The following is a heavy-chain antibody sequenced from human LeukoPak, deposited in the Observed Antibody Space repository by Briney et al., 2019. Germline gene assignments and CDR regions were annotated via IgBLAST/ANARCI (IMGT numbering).Heavy chain of an antibody. Sequence: GGSLRLSCAASGFTFSSYSMNWVRQAPGKGLEWVSSISSSSSYIYYADSVKGRFTISRDNAKNSLYLQMNSLRAEDTAVYYCARVIVVPAANVKSNYYYYMDVWGKGTTVTVSS. V-gene: IGHV3-21*01. CDR1: GFTFSSYS. J-gene: IGHJ6*03. CDR3: ARVIVVPAANVKSNYYYYMDV. D-gene: IGHD2-2*01. CDR2: ISSSSSYI.